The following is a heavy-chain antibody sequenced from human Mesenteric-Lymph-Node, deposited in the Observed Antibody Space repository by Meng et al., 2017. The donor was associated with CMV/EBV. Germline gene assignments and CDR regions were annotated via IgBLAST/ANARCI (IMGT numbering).Heavy chain of an antibody. J-gene: IGHJ4*02. CDR1: GGSISSYY. CDR2: IYYSGST. CDR3: ARYSSSVDY. V-gene: IGHV4-59*08. D-gene: IGHD6-13*01. Sequence: GSLRLSCTVSGGSISSYYWSWIRQPPGKGLEWIGYIYYSGSTNYNPSLKSRVTISVDTSKNQFSLKLSSVTAADTAVYYCARYSSSVDYWGQGTLVTVSS.